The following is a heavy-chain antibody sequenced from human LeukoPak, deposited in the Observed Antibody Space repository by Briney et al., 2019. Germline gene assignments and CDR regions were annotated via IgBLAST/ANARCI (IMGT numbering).Heavy chain of an antibody. CDR1: GGSFSGYD. CDR2: INHSGST. Sequence: PSETLSLTCAVYGGSFSGYDWSWIRQPPGKGLEWIGEINHSGSTTYNPSLKSGVTISVDTSKNQVPLKLSSVTAADTAGYYCARRNGGYSYGSHFDYWGQGTLVTVSS. CDR3: ARRNGGYSYGSHFDY. D-gene: IGHD5-18*01. J-gene: IGHJ4*02. V-gene: IGHV4-34*01.